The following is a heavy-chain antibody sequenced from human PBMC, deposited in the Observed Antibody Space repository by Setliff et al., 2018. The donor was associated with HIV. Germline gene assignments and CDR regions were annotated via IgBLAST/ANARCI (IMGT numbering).Heavy chain of an antibody. J-gene: IGHJ4*02. D-gene: IGHD1-26*01. Sequence: GGSLRLSCAASGFTFSSFAMTWVRQAPGKGLEWVSAISGRGGSTYYADSVKGRFTISRDNSKNTLYLQMNSLRAEDTAVYYCVRDYMWAFDYWGQGTLVTVSS. V-gene: IGHV3-23*01. CDR1: GFTFSSFA. CDR3: VRDYMWAFDY. CDR2: ISGRGGST.